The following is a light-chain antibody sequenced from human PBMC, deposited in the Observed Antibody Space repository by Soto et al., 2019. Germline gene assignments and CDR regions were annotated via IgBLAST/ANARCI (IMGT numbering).Light chain of an antibody. Sequence: QSAPSRPPSASESPGPSVIISCTGTSSDVGGYNYVSWYHRHPGKAPKLMIYEVSKRPSGVPDSFSGSKSGNTASLTVSWLQAEDEADYYCSSYAGSNNYVFGTGTKVTVL. CDR2: EVS. CDR1: SSDVGGYNY. CDR3: SSYAGSNNYV. J-gene: IGLJ1*01. V-gene: IGLV2-8*01.